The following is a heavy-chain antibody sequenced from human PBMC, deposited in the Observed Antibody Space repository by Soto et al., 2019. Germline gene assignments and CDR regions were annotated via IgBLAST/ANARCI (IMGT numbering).Heavy chain of an antibody. CDR2: ISGSGGRT. Sequence: GGSLRLSGVAFGLPFSSYAMSGVRQTPGKGLEWGAGISGSGGRTDNADSVKGRFTISRESSNKPLSLKMHIRRVEETAGYICAKGGYYSLFDIWGQGTMVTVSS. V-gene: IGHV3-23*01. D-gene: IGHD3-16*01. CDR3: AKGGYYSLFDI. CDR1: GLPFSSYA. J-gene: IGHJ3*02.